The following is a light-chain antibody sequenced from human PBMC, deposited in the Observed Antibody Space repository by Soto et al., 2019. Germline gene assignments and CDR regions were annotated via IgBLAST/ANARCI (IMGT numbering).Light chain of an antibody. CDR2: DVS. Sequence: QPALTQPRSGSRCPGQSVTISCTGTSSDVGGYTYVSWYQQHPGKAPKPTIYDVSKRPSGVPERFSGSKSGNTGSLTISGLQAEDEADYYCCSYAGSYTCHVFGTGTKVT. CDR3: CSYAGSYTCHV. J-gene: IGLJ1*01. V-gene: IGLV2-11*01. CDR1: SSDVGGYTY.